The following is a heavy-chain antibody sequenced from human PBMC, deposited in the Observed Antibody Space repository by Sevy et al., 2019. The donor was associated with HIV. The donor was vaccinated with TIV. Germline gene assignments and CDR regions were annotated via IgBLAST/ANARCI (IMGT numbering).Heavy chain of an antibody. D-gene: IGHD6-13*01. CDR3: ARALAAAASS. CDR2: INQGGSEK. V-gene: IGHV3-7*01. J-gene: IGHJ5*02. Sequence: GGSLRLSCAASGFTFSAYWMHWVRQAPGKGLEWVANINQGGSEKYYVDSVKGRFTISRDNAKNSLFLQMNSLRAEDTAEYYCARALAAAASSWGQGALVTVSS. CDR1: GFTFSAYW.